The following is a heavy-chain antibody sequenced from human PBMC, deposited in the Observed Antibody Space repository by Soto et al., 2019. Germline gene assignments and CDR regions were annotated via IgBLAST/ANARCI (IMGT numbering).Heavy chain of an antibody. J-gene: IGHJ5*02. CDR2: IYWDDDK. D-gene: IGHD2-15*01. Sequence: QITLKESGPTLVKPTQTLTLTCTLSGFSLSTSGGGVGWIRQPPGKALEWLAFIYWDDDKRYSPSLKIRLTITKDTSKNQVALTMTNMDPVDTATYYCAHRRVVPAKGNNWFDTWGQGTLVIVSS. V-gene: IGHV2-5*02. CDR3: AHRRVVPAKGNNWFDT. CDR1: GFSLSTSGGG.